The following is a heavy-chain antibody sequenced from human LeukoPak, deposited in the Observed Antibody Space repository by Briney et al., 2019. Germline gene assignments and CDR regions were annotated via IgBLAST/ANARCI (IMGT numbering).Heavy chain of an antibody. CDR3: ARGFDY. CDR2: INKDGGEK. J-gene: IGHJ4*02. CDR1: GFTFSSYW. Sequence: SGGSLGLSCAASGFTFSSYWMSWVRQAPGKGLEWVANINKDGGEKYYVDSVKGRFTISRDNAKNSLYLQMNSLRVEDTAVYYCARGFDYWGQGTLVTVSS. V-gene: IGHV3-7*04.